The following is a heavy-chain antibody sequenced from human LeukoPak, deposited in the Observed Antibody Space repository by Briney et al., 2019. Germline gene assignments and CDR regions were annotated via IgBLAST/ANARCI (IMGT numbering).Heavy chain of an antibody. J-gene: IGHJ4*02. CDR2: IKQDGSEK. D-gene: IGHD5-18*01. CDR1: GFTFSSYL. V-gene: IGHV3-7*01. CDR3: ARAMVIDY. Sequence: GGSLRLSCAASGFTFSSYLMSWVRQAPGKGLEWVANIKQDGSEKYYVDSVKGRFTISRDNAKNSLYLQMNSLRAEDTAVYYCARAMVIDYWGQGTLVTVSS.